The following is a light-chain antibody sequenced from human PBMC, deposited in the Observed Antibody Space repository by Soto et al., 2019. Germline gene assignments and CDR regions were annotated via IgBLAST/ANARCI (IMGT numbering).Light chain of an antibody. CDR3: FSYTSSTAYV. CDR1: SSDVGGYKY. CDR2: EVS. V-gene: IGLV2-14*01. J-gene: IGLJ1*01. Sequence: QSALTQPASVSGSPGQSITISCTGTSSDVGGYKYFSWYQLHPGKAPKLMIYEVSNRPSGISNRFSASKSGNTASLTISGLQAEDEADYYCFSYTSSTAYVFGTGTKLTVL.